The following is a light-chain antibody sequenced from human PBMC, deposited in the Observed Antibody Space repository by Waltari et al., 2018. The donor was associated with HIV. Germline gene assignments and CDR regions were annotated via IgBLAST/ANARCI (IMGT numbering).Light chain of an antibody. CDR1: SGSVSQRLF. CDR2: NTY. CDR3: LLYMGCGLWV. Sequence: QTLVTQEPSFSVSPRATVPLTCAPSSGSVSQRLFLTWYQQPPGQAPRTLSYNTYIPSSGVPDRFTGSILGYKAARPIPGAQAYDEADYECLLYMGCGLWVFGGGARLTV. J-gene: IGLJ3*02. V-gene: IGLV8-61*01.